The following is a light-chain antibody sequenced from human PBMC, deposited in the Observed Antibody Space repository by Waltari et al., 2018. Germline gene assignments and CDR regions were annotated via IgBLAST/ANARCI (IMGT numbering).Light chain of an antibody. V-gene: IGKV4-1*01. CDR1: QSVLYSSNNKNY. J-gene: IGKJ1*01. CDR3: QQYYSTPWT. CDR2: WAS. Sequence: DIVMTQSPDSLAVSLGERATIHCQSSQSVLYSSNNKNYLAWYQQKPGQPPKLLIYWASTRGSGVPDRFSGSGSGTDFTLTISSLQAEDVAVYYCQQYYSTPWTFGQGTKVEIK.